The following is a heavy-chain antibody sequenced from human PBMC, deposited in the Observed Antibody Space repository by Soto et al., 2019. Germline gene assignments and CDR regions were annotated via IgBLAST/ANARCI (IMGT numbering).Heavy chain of an antibody. D-gene: IGHD2-2*01. J-gene: IGHJ6*03. Sequence: GGSLRLSCAASGFTFSSYSMNWVRQAPGKGLEWVSYISSSSRTTYYADSVKGRFTISRDNSKNTLYLQMNSLRAEDTAVYYCAKRDWRKLPYCSSTSCYDYYYYYMDVWGKGTTVTVSS. CDR2: ISSSSRTT. CDR1: GFTFSSYS. CDR3: AKRDWRKLPYCSSTSCYDYYYYYMDV. V-gene: IGHV3-48*01.